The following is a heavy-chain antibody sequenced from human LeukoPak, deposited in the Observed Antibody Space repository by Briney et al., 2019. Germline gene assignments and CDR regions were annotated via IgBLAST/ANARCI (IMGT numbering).Heavy chain of an antibody. CDR3: AKEQMTYALATRAFDI. CDR1: GFTFSSYA. V-gene: IGHV3-23*01. Sequence: PGGSLRLSCAASGFTFSSYAMTWVRQAPGKGLEWVSTVSTSGGGTYYADSVKGRFTISRDNSKNTLYLQMNSLRAEDTAVYYCAKEQMTYALATRAFDIWGQGTMVTVSS. J-gene: IGHJ3*02. D-gene: IGHD1/OR15-1a*01. CDR2: VSTSGGGT.